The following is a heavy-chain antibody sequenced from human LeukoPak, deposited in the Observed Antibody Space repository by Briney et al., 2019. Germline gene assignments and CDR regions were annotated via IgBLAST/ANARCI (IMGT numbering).Heavy chain of an antibody. J-gene: IGHJ4*02. D-gene: IGHD2-2*01. CDR1: GFTFSSYS. V-gene: IGHV3-30*02. CDR2: IRYDGSNK. Sequence: QSGGSLRLSCAASGFTFSSYSMNWVRQAPGKGLEWVAFIRYDGSNKYYADSVKGRFTISRDNSKNTLYLQMNSLRAEDTAVYYCAKSQYHLLRLLDYWGQGTLVTVSS. CDR3: AKSQYHLLRLLDY.